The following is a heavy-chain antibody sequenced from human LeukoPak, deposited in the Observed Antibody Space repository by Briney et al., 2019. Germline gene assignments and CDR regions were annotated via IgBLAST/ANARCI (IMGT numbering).Heavy chain of an antibody. Sequence: SETLSLTCTVSGGSISSYYWSWIRQPPGKGLEWIGYIYYSGSTNYNPSLKSRVTISVDTSKNQFSLKLSSVTAADTAVYYCARTNYYGSGSYYPPPFDYWGQGTLVTVSS. CDR3: ARTNYYGSGSYYPPPFDY. J-gene: IGHJ4*02. D-gene: IGHD3-10*01. CDR2: IYYSGST. CDR1: GGSISSYY. V-gene: IGHV4-59*01.